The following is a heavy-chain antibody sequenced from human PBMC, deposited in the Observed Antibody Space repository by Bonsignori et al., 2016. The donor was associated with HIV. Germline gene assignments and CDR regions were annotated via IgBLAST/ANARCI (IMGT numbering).Heavy chain of an antibody. Sequence: QVHLVQSGAEVKKPGASMKVSCKASGYTFTAYYIHWMRQAPRTGALSGWGGINPNNGDTKYAQNFTKTGSTMTRDTSIGTAFMELSRLRSDDTAVYYCARKNIVGRTNIWFDPWGQG. V-gene: IGHV1-2*02. CDR2: INPNNGDT. J-gene: IGHJ5*02. CDR1: GYTFTAYY. D-gene: IGHD2-21*01. CDR3: ARKNIVGRTNIWFDP.